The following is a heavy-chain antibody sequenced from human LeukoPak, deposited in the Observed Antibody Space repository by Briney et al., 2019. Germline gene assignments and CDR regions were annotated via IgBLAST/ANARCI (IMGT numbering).Heavy chain of an antibody. CDR3: ARESTQGVMDV. CDR2: IYPSGST. V-gene: IGHV4-61*02. CDR1: GCSISSGNYF. Sequence: SETLSLTCTVSGCSISSGNYFWNWMRQPAGKGLDWIGRIYPSGSTNYNPSLKSRVTISVDTSKNQFSLRLSSVTAADTAVYYCARESTQGVMDVWGQGTTVTVSS. J-gene: IGHJ6*02.